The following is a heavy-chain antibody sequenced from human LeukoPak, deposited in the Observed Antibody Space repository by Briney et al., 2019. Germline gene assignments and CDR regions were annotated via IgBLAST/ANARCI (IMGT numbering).Heavy chain of an antibody. Sequence: ASVKVSCKASGYTFTSYGISWVRQAPGQGLEWMGWISAYNGNTNYAQKLQGRVTMTTDTSTSTACMELRSLRSDDTAVYYCARKAAAAPEVDYWGQGTLVTVSS. CDR3: ARKAAAAPEVDY. J-gene: IGHJ4*02. CDR2: ISAYNGNT. D-gene: IGHD6-13*01. CDR1: GYTFTSYG. V-gene: IGHV1-18*01.